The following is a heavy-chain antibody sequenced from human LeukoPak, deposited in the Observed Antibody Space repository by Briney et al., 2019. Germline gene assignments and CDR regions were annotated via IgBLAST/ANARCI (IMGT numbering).Heavy chain of an antibody. Sequence: GATVKISCKISGYTFTDYYMHWVQQAPGNGLEWMGLVDPEDGETIYAEKFQGRVTITADTSTDTAYMELSSLRSEDTAVYYCTRAAAGTGDGDYWGQGTLVTVSS. CDR2: VDPEDGET. J-gene: IGHJ4*02. CDR3: TRAAAGTGDGDY. D-gene: IGHD6-13*01. CDR1: GYTFTDYY. V-gene: IGHV1-69-2*01.